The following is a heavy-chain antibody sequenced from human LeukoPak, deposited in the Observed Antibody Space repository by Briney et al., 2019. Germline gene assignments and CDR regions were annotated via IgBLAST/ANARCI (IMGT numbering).Heavy chain of an antibody. Sequence: ASVKVSCKASGGTFSSYAISWVRQAPGQGLEWMGIINPSGGFTNSAQKFQGRVTMTRDTSTSTVYMELSSLRSEDTAVYYCARADGWLIRDYWGQGTLITVSS. J-gene: IGHJ4*02. CDR2: INPSGGFT. CDR3: ARADGWLIRDY. D-gene: IGHD6-19*01. CDR1: GGTFSSYA. V-gene: IGHV1-46*01.